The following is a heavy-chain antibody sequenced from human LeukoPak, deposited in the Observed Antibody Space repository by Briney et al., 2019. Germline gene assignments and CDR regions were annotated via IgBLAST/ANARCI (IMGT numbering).Heavy chain of an antibody. J-gene: IGHJ4*03. D-gene: IGHD6-6*01. CDR3: ATRSSTLAAARCFDD. CDR1: GESFSAYF. CDR2: IDHRGSS. V-gene: IGHV4-34*01. Sequence: SSETLSLTCAVHGESFSAYFWSWIRHVPGKGLEWIGEIDHRGSSNYNPPLKSQATISVDTSKNHFSLSLTSVSAADTPVYYCATRSSTLAAARCFDDWGQGTVVTVSS.